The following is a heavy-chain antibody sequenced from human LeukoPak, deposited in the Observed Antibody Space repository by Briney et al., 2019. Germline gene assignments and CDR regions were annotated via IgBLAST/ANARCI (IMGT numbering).Heavy chain of an antibody. CDR1: GYTFTTYD. V-gene: IGHV1-8*03. CDR2: MNPNSGNT. Sequence: ASVKVSCKASGYTFTTYDINWVRQATGQGLEWTGWMNPNSGNTGYVQKFQGRVTITRNTSASTAYMELSSLRSEDTAVYYCARSRDGSPEYMDVWGKGTTVSVSS. CDR3: ARSRDGSPEYMDV. J-gene: IGHJ6*03. D-gene: IGHD5-24*01.